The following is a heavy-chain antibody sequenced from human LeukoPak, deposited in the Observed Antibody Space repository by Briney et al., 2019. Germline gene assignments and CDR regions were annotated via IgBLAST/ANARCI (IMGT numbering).Heavy chain of an antibody. CDR1: GFTVSSNY. J-gene: IGHJ3*02. D-gene: IGHD4-17*01. CDR3: ASRSARDYVNTFDI. V-gene: IGHV3-53*01. Sequence: GGSLRLSCAASGFTVSSNYMTWVRQAPGKGLEWVSVIYSGGRTYYADSVKGRFTISRDNSKNTLYLDMNSLRAEDTAVYYCASRSARDYVNTFDIWGQGAMVTVSS. CDR2: IYSGGRT.